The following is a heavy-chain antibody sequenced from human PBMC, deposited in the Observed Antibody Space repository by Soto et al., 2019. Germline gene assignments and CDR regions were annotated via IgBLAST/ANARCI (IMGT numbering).Heavy chain of an antibody. D-gene: IGHD2-21*02. Sequence: QVQLVQSGAEEKKPGASVQVSCKASGYTFTSYAMHWVRQAPGQRLEWMGWINAGNGNTKYSQKCQGRVTITRDTSASTADMELSSLRSEDTAVYYCARSIVVVTALDYWGQGTLVTVSS. V-gene: IGHV1-3*05. CDR1: GYTFTSYA. CDR2: INAGNGNT. J-gene: IGHJ4*02. CDR3: ARSIVVVTALDY.